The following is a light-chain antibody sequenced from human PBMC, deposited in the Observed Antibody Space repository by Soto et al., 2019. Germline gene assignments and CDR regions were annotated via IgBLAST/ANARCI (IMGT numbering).Light chain of an antibody. J-gene: IGKJ2*01. V-gene: IGKV3-20*01. CDR3: QQYGSSPPYT. Sequence: EIVLPQSPGTLSLSPGERATLSCRASQSVSSSYLAWYQQKPGQAPRLLIYGASSRATGIPDRFSGSGSGTDFTLTISRLEPEDVAVYYCQQYGSSPPYTVGQGTKLEIK. CDR1: QSVSSSY. CDR2: GAS.